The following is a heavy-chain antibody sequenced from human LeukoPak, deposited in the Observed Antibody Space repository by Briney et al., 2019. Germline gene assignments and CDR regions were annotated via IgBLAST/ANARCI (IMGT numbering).Heavy chain of an antibody. D-gene: IGHD1-1*01. CDR2: IYGGVNT. J-gene: IGHJ4*02. CDR3: AKRPKTGFLFDY. Sequence: GESLTLSCAASGFTVSSNYMSWVRQAPGKGLEWVSVIYGGVNTVYADSVQGRFTISRDNSKNTLYLQMSSLRAEDTAVYYCAKRPKTGFLFDYWGKGTLVTVSS. V-gene: IGHV3-66*01. CDR1: GFTVSSNY.